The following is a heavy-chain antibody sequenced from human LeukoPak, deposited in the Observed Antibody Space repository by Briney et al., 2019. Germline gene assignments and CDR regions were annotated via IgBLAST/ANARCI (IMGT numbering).Heavy chain of an antibody. Sequence: GGSLRLSCAASRFTFSSYWMSWVRQAPGKGLEWVANIKEDGSEKFYVDSVKGRFSISRDNARNSLYLQMHSLRAEDTAVYYCARGVPTGIDYFDYWGQGTLVTVSS. CDR2: IKEDGSEK. J-gene: IGHJ4*02. D-gene: IGHD1-1*01. CDR1: RFTFSSYW. CDR3: ARGVPTGIDYFDY. V-gene: IGHV3-7*01.